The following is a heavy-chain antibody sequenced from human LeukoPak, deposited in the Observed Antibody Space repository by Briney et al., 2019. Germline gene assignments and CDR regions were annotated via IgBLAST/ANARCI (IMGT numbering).Heavy chain of an antibody. D-gene: IGHD1-26*01. CDR2: FDGNGPNT. Sequence: GGSLRLSCAASGFTFSSFAMTWVRQAPGKGLEWVSGFDGNGPNTYYADSVKGRWTISRDNSKNTLYLQMNSLRADDTAIYYCAKGVGATRSFDYWGRGTLVTVSS. J-gene: IGHJ4*02. CDR3: AKGVGATRSFDY. V-gene: IGHV3-23*01. CDR1: GFTFSSFA.